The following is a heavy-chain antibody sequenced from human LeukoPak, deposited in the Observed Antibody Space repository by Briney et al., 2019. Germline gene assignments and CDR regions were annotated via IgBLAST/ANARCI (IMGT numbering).Heavy chain of an antibody. CDR3: ARGDIAAAGTGFD. Sequence: SETLSLTCAVSGGSISSGGYSWSWIRQPPGKGLEWIGYIYYSGSTYYNPSLKSRVTISVDTSKNQFSLKLSSATAADTAVYYCARGDIAAAGTGFDWGQGTLVTVSS. D-gene: IGHD6-13*01. J-gene: IGHJ4*02. V-gene: IGHV4-30-4*07. CDR1: GGSISSGGYS. CDR2: IYYSGST.